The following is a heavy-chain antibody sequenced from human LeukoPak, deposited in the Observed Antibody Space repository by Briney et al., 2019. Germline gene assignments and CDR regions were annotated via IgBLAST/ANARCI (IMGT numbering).Heavy chain of an antibody. Sequence: GGSLRLTCAASGFTLSSYSMNWVRQAPGKGLEWVSSISSSSSYIYYADSVKGRFTISRDNAKNSLYLQMNSLRAEDTAVYYCASLLHLGGHGAFDIWGQGTMVTVSS. CDR2: ISSSSSYI. V-gene: IGHV3-21*01. J-gene: IGHJ3*02. CDR3: ASLLHLGGHGAFDI. D-gene: IGHD3-16*01. CDR1: GFTLSSYS.